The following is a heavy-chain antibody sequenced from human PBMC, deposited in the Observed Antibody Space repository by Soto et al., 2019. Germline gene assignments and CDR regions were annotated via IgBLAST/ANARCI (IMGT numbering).Heavy chain of an antibody. V-gene: IGHV1-18*01. D-gene: IGHD1-26*01. CDR2: ISAYKGNT. CDR3: SRAGAYVSFYFFDY. J-gene: IGHJ4*02. CDR1: GYSFSNFG. Sequence: QVHLVQSGAEVKTPGASVKVSCKASGYSFSNFGFTWVRQAPGQGLEWMGWISAYKGNTDLAQKFQGRVTMTTDTSTSTAYMELWYLTSDDTAVYYCSRAGAYVSFYFFDYLGQGTLVTVSS.